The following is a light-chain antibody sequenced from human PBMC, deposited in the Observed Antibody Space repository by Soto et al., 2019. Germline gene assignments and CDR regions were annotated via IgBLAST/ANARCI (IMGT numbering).Light chain of an antibody. CDR3: QQYNKWPAT. CDR1: ESVSFN. Sequence: EIMLTQSPATLSVSPGDTATLSCRASESVSFNLAWYQQKPGQAPRLLIYDASTRATDIPARFSGSGSGTELTLTISSLQSEDFAVYSCQQYNKWPATFGGVTKVE. J-gene: IGKJ4*01. V-gene: IGKV3-15*01. CDR2: DAS.